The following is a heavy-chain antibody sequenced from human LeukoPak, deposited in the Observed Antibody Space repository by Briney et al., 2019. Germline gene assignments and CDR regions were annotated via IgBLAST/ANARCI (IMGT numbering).Heavy chain of an antibody. Sequence: ASVKVSCKASGYTFTGYYMHWVRQAPGKGLEWMGWINPNSGGTNYAQKFQGRVTMTRDTSISTAYMELSRLRSDDTAVYYCARDLGGFGELSGYYYYYGMDVWGQGTTVTVSS. CDR2: INPNSGGT. J-gene: IGHJ6*02. CDR1: GYTFTGYY. V-gene: IGHV1-2*02. D-gene: IGHD3-10*01. CDR3: ARDLGGFGELSGYYYYYGMDV.